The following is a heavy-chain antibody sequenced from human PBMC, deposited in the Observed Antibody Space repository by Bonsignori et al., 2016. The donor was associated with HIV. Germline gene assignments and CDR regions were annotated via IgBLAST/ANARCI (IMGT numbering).Heavy chain of an antibody. CDR3: ARGNYGPLSWHYFES. CDR2: ISHRGST. CDR1: GYSISTGYY. D-gene: IGHD3-16*01. J-gene: IGHJ4*02. V-gene: IGHV4-38-2*01. Sequence: QVQLQESGPGLVKPSETLSLTCAVSGYSISTGYYWDWIRQSPGKGLEWVGSISHRGSTSYNPSLKSRATISLDTSKNQFSLNLSSVTAADTAVYFCARGNYGPLSWHYFESWGQGTLVTVSS.